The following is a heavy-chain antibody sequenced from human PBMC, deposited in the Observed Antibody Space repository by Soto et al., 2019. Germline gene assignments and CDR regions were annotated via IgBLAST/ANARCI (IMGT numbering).Heavy chain of an antibody. D-gene: IGHD2-15*01. CDR1: GFTFSSYG. Sequence: QVQLVESGGGVVQPGRSLRLSCAASGFTFSSYGMHWVRQAPGKGLEWVAVISYDGSNKYYADSVKGRFTISRDNSKNALYLQMNSLRAEDTAVYYCAKKGADCSGGRGYSGWFDPWGQGTLVTVSS. CDR2: ISYDGSNK. J-gene: IGHJ5*02. CDR3: AKKGADCSGGRGYSGWFDP. V-gene: IGHV3-30*18.